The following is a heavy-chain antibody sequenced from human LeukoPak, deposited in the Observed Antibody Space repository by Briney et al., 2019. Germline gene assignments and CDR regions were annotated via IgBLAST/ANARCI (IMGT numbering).Heavy chain of an antibody. Sequence: SETLSLTCTVSGGSISSYYWSWIRQPPGKGLEWIGYIYYSGSTNYNPSLKSRVTISVDTSKNQFSLKLSSVTAADTAVYYCARERGRVVTDAAGAFDIWGQGTMVTVSS. J-gene: IGHJ3*02. CDR3: ARERGRVVTDAAGAFDI. CDR1: GGSISSYY. V-gene: IGHV4-59*01. CDR2: IYYSGST. D-gene: IGHD2-21*02.